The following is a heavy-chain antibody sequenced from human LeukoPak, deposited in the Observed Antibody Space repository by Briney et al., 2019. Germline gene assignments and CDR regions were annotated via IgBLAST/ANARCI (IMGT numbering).Heavy chain of an antibody. Sequence: GGSLRLSCAASGFTFSSYAMSWVRQAPGKGLEWVSTLSGVGGGTNYGDSVKGRFTISRDNSKNTVYLQMNSLRAEDTAVYYCTQVHDTSGYYYHFDSWGKGTTVTVSS. CDR3: TQVHDTSGYYYHFDS. V-gene: IGHV3-23*01. CDR2: LSGVGGGT. CDR1: GFTFSSYA. D-gene: IGHD3-22*01. J-gene: IGHJ6*04.